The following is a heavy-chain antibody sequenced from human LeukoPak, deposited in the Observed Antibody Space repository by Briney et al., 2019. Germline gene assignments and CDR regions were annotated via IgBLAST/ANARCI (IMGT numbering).Heavy chain of an antibody. CDR1: GLTLSSFS. V-gene: IGHV3-48*01. CDR3: ARDLYDTSGWTSSFDY. CDR2: ISSSGDVI. D-gene: IGHD3-22*01. J-gene: IGHJ4*02. Sequence: PGGSLRLSCTASGLTLSSFSMNWVRQAPGKGLEWVSYISSSGDVIYYADSVKGRFTISRDNAKDSLYLQMNSLRVEDAAVYYCARDLYDTSGWTSSFDYWGQGTLVTVSS.